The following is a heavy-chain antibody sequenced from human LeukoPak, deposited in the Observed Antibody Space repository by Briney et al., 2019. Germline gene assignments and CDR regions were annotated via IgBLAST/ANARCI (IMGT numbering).Heavy chain of an antibody. CDR2: ISAYNGNT. J-gene: IGHJ6*02. CDR1: GYTFTSYG. V-gene: IGHV1-18*01. CDR3: ARDLGCSSTSCYTTALYYYYYYGMDV. Sequence: ASVKVSWKASGYTFTSYGISWVRQAPGQGLEWMGWISAYNGNTNYAQKLQGRVTMTTDTSTSTAYMELRSLRSDDTAVYYCARDLGCSSTSCYTTALYYYYYYGMDVWGQGTTVTVSS. D-gene: IGHD2-2*02.